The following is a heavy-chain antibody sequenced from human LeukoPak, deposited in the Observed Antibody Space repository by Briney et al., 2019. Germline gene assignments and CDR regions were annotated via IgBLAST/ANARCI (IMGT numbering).Heavy chain of an antibody. CDR3: AASMAGFNWFDP. Sequence: PGGSLRLSCAASGFTFSNYWMHWVRQAPGKGLVWVSRINGDGSTTNYADSVKGRFTISRDNAKNTLYLQMSSLTAEDTAVYYCAASMAGFNWFDPWGQGTLVTVSS. V-gene: IGHV3-74*01. D-gene: IGHD6-19*01. CDR1: GFTFSNYW. J-gene: IGHJ5*02. CDR2: INGDGSTT.